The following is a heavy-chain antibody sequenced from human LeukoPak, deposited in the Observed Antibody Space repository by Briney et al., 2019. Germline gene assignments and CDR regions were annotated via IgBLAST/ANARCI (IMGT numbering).Heavy chain of an antibody. V-gene: IGHV3-23*01. D-gene: IGHD3-22*01. CDR2: VSGSGASP. J-gene: IGHJ6*03. CDR3: ARVYGSSNYYYDRYYYYMDV. CDR1: GFYFESYA. Sequence: PGGSLRLSCAPSGFYFESYAMSWVRQAPGKGPECVSGVSGSGASPYSADSVKGRFTISRDSSKNTLYLQLNSLRVEDTAVYYCARVYGSSNYYYDRYYYYMDVWGRGTTVTVSS.